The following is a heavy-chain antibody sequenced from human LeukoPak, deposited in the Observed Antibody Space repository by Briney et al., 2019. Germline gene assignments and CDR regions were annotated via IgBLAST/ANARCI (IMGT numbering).Heavy chain of an antibody. D-gene: IGHD3-10*01. CDR2: IYPGDSDT. J-gene: IGHJ6*02. Sequence: GESLKISCKGSGYSFTSYWIGWVRQMPGKGLEWMGIIYPGDSDTRYSPSFQGQVTISADKSISTAYLQWSSLKASDTAMYYCARHRGSGSYYRPGTDVWGQGTTVTVSS. CDR3: ARHRGSGSYYRPGTDV. CDR1: GYSFTSYW. V-gene: IGHV5-51*01.